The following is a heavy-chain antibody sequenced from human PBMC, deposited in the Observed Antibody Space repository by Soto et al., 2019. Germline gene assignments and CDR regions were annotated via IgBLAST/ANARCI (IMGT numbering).Heavy chain of an antibody. V-gene: IGHV3-53*01. CDR2: IYSSGST. CDR3: AREILNWNDALGY. CDR1: GFTVSTYY. D-gene: IGHD1-1*01. J-gene: IGHJ4*02. Sequence: EVQLVESGGALIQPGGSLRLSCAASGFTVSTYYMSWVRQAPGKGLEWVSVIYSSGSTFYADSVKGRFTISRDSSKNTLYLQMTSLMAEDTAVYYCAREILNWNDALGYWGQGTLVTVSS.